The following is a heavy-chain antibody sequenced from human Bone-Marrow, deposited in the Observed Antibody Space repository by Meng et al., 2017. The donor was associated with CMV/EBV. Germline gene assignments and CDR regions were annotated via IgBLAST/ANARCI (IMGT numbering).Heavy chain of an antibody. J-gene: IGHJ3*02. CDR3: ARDLDSSGYPPAAFDI. D-gene: IGHD3-22*01. Sequence: GESLKISCAASGFTFSDYYMSWIRQAPGKGLEWVSYISSSGSTIYYADSVKGRFTISRDNAKNSLYLQMTSLRAEDTAVYYCARDLDSSGYPPAAFDIWGQGTMVTVSS. CDR1: GFTFSDYY. V-gene: IGHV3-11*04. CDR2: ISSSGSTI.